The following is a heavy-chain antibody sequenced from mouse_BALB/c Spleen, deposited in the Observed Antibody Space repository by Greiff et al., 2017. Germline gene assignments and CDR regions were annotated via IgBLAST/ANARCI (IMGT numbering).Heavy chain of an antibody. CDR3: ARHALYGSSMIYAMDY. J-gene: IGHJ4*01. Sequence: DVMLVESGGGLVKPGGSLKLSCAASGFTFSSYAMSWVRQTPEKRLEWVATISSGGSYTYYPDSVKGRFTISRDNAKNTLYLQMSSLRSEDTAMYYCARHALYGSSMIYAMDYWGQGTSVTVSS. D-gene: IGHD1-1*01. CDR2: ISSGGSYT. CDR1: GFTFSSYA. V-gene: IGHV5-9-3*01.